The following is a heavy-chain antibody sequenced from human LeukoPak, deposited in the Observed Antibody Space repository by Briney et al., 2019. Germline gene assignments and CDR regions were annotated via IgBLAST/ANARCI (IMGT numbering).Heavy chain of an antibody. Sequence: KASETLSLTCTVSGGSISSYYWSWIRQPLGKGLEWIGYIYYSGSTNYNPFLKSRVTISVDTSKNQFSLKLSSVTAADTAVYYCAREGVPGIEMAIDYWGQGTPVTVSS. J-gene: IGHJ4*02. V-gene: IGHV4-59*01. D-gene: IGHD5-24*01. CDR2: IYYSGST. CDR1: GGSISSYY. CDR3: AREGVPGIEMAIDY.